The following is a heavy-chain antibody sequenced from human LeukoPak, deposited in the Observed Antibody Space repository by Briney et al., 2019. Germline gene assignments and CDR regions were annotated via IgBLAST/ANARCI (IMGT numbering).Heavy chain of an antibody. V-gene: IGHV4-61*02. Sequence: PSETLSLTCTVSGGSISSGSYYWSWIRQPAGKGLEWIGRIYTSGSTNYNPSLKSRVTISVDTSKNQFSLKLSSVTAADTAVYYCARDSDSSGYTFDYWGQGTLVTVSS. CDR3: ARDSDSSGYTFDY. D-gene: IGHD3-22*01. CDR1: GGSISSGSYY. CDR2: IYTSGST. J-gene: IGHJ4*02.